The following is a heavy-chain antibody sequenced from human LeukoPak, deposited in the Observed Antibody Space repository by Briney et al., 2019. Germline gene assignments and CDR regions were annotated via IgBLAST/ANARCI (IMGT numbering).Heavy chain of an antibody. Sequence: GGSLRLSCSASGFTFSNYWMSWVRQAPGKGLEWVADIKQDESEKYYVDSVKGRFTISRDNAKSSLYLQMNSLRAEDTAVYYCARALDSSSSRYQAFEEWGQGTLVTVSS. CDR1: GFTFSNYW. D-gene: IGHD2-2*01. CDR2: IKQDESEK. V-gene: IGHV3-7*01. CDR3: ARALDSSSSRYQAFEE. J-gene: IGHJ4*02.